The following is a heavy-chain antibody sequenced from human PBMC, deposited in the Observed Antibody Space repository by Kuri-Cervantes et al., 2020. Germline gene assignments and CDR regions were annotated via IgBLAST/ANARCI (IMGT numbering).Heavy chain of an antibody. D-gene: IGHD3-16*01. CDR3: ARANYIWGSYVD. V-gene: IGHV4-61*01. Sequence: SETLSLTCTVSGGSVSSGNYYWSWIRQSPGKGLEWIGYISYSGSTNYRPSLKSRVIMSVDTSKNQFSLRLSSVTAADTAVYYCARANYIWGSYVDWGQGTLVTVSS. CDR1: GGSVSSGNYY. CDR2: ISYSGST. J-gene: IGHJ4*02.